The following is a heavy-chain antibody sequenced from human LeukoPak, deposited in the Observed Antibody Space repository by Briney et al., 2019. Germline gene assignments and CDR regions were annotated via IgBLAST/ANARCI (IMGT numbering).Heavy chain of an antibody. CDR3: ARATPPPTYYYSSSGYFFDY. J-gene: IGHJ4*02. D-gene: IGHD3-22*01. CDR1: AGSISSDY. CDR2: IYCSGST. V-gene: IGHV4-59*01. Sequence: SETLSLTCTVSAGSISSDYWSWIRQPPGKGLEWIGYIYCSGSTNYNPSLKSRVTISVDTSKNQFSLRLSSVTAADTAVYYCARATPPPTYYYSSSGYFFDYWGQGTLVTVSS.